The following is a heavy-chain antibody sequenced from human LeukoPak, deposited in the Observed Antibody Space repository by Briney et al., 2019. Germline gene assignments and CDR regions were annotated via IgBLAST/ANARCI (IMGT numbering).Heavy chain of an antibody. V-gene: IGHV3-23*01. CDR2: ISGSGGST. J-gene: IGHJ4*02. CDR1: GFTVSSNY. Sequence: GGSLRLSCAASGFTVSSNYMSWVRQAPGKGLEWVSAISGSGGSTYYADSVKGRFTISRDNSKNTLYLQMNSLRAEDTAVYYCAKPDLWFGELLFRPFDYWGQGTLVTVSS. D-gene: IGHD3-10*01. CDR3: AKPDLWFGELLFRPFDY.